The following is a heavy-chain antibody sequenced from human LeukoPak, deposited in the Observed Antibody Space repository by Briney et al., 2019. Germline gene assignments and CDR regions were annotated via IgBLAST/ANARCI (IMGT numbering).Heavy chain of an antibody. Sequence: GGSLRLSWAASGFTFSSYGMHWVRQAPGKGLGWVAFIRYDGSNKYYADSVKGRFTISRDNSKNTLYLQMNSLRAEDTAVYYCAKDFYYDSSGYYFDAFDIWGQGTMVTVSS. CDR1: GFTFSSYG. V-gene: IGHV3-30*02. D-gene: IGHD3-22*01. J-gene: IGHJ3*02. CDR2: IRYDGSNK. CDR3: AKDFYYDSSGYYFDAFDI.